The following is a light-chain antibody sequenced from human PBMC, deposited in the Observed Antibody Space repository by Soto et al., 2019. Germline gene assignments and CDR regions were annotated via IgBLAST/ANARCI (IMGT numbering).Light chain of an antibody. Sequence: QSVLTQPPSASGTPGQTVTISCSGGSSNIGSHSVSWYQHLPGTAPKLLIYRNNQRPSGIPDRFSGSKSGTSASLAISGLRSEDEADFFCAAWDDSLSGLFGGGTKLTVL. CDR1: SSNIGSHS. CDR3: AAWDDSLSGL. J-gene: IGLJ2*01. CDR2: RNN. V-gene: IGLV1-47*01.